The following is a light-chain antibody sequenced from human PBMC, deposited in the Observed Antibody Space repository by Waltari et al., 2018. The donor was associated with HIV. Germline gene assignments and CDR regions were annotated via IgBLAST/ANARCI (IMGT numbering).Light chain of an antibody. CDR3: QQYNSYSVK. J-gene: IGKJ1*01. Sequence: DIQMTQSPSTLSASVGDRVTITCRASQSISSWLAWYQQKPGKAPKLLIYKASSLKSGVPSRFSGSGSGTEFTLTISSLQPDDFATYYCQQYNSYSVKFGQGTKVEIK. CDR1: QSISSW. V-gene: IGKV1-5*03. CDR2: KAS.